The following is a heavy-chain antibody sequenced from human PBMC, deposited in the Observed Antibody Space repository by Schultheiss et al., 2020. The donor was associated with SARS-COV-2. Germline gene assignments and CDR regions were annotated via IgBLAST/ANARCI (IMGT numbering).Heavy chain of an antibody. D-gene: IGHD5-12*01. CDR3: ARDPSGGYDSGYYYYYGMDV. CDR1: GDSVSSNSAA. V-gene: IGHV6-1*01. Sequence: SQTLSLTCAISGDSVSSNSAAWNWIRQSPSRGLEWLGRTYYRSKWYNDYAVSVKSRITINPDTSKNQFSLQLNSVTAADTAVYYCARDPSGGYDSGYYYYYGMDVWGQGTTVTVSS. J-gene: IGHJ6*02. CDR2: TYYRSKWYN.